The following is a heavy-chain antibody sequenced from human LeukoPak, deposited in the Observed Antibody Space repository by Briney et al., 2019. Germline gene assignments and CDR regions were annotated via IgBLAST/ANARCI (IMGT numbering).Heavy chain of an antibody. CDR1: GFTFSNYI. CDR2: ISSSSVYI. V-gene: IGHV3-21*01. CDR3: ARVDYDVSTGYQNYFQY. Sequence: KSGGSLRLSCAASGFTFSNYIMHWVRQAPGKGLEWVSSISSSSVYINYADSVKGRFTISRDNAENSLYLQMNSLRAEDTAVYYCARVDYDVSTGYQNYFQYWGQGTLVTVSS. J-gene: IGHJ4*02. D-gene: IGHD3-9*01.